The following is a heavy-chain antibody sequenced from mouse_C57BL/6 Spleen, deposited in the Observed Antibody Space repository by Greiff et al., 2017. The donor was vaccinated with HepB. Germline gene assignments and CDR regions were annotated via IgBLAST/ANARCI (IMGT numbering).Heavy chain of an antibody. CDR3: ARDHYYGSRDYAMDY. CDR2: ISDGGSYT. CDR1: GFTFSSYA. V-gene: IGHV5-4*01. D-gene: IGHD1-1*01. Sequence: EVQLVESGGGLVKPGGSLKLSCAASGFTFSSYAMSWVRQTPEKRLEWVATISDGGSYTYYPDNVKGRFTISRDNAKNNLYLQMSHLKSEDTAMYYCARDHYYGSRDYAMDYWGQGTSVTVSS. J-gene: IGHJ4*01.